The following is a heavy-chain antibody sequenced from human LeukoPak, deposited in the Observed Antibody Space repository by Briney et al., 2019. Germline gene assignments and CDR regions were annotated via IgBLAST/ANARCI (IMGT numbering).Heavy chain of an antibody. V-gene: IGHV4-39*06. D-gene: IGHD4-23*01. CDR1: GGSISSISYY. J-gene: IGHJ5*02. CDR3: ARDRLKLQT. Sequence: PSETLSLTCTVSGGSISSISYYWGWIRQAPGKGLEWIGSSYYTSSTYYHSSLNSRVIITVDTSNNLFPLKLSSVTAADTAVYYCARDRLKLQTWGQGTLVTASS. CDR2: SYYTSST.